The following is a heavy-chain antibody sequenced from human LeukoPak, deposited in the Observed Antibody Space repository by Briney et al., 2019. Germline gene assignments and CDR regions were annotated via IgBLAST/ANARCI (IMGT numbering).Heavy chain of an antibody. J-gene: IGHJ5*02. CDR2: INPNSGGT. D-gene: IGHD6-6*01. CDR3: ANGNDYSSSSEKGDSWFDP. CDR1: GYTFTGYY. V-gene: IGHV1-2*02. Sequence: ASVKVSYKASGYTFTGYYMHWVRQAPGQGLEWMGWINPNSGGTNYAQKFQGRVTMTRDTSISTAYMELSRLRSDDTAVYYCANGNDYSSSSEKGDSWFDPWGQGTLVTVSS.